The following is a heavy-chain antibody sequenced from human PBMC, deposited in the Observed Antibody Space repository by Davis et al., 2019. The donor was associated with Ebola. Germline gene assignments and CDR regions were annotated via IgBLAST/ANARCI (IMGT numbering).Heavy chain of an antibody. D-gene: IGHD6-25*01. CDR1: GGSFSGYY. V-gene: IGHV4-34*01. Sequence: SETLSLTCAVYGGSFSGYYWSWIRQPPGKGLEWIGEINHSGSTNYNPSLQSRVTISVDTSKNQFSLKLSSVTAADTAVYYCARGELSSAFFGLDVWGQGTTVTVSS. J-gene: IGHJ6*02. CDR3: ARGELSSAFFGLDV. CDR2: INHSGST.